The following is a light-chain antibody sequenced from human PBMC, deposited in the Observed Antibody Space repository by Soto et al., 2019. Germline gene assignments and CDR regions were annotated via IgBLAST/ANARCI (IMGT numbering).Light chain of an antibody. CDR1: SSDIGGYNY. J-gene: IGLJ2*01. V-gene: IGLV2-14*01. CDR2: DVS. Sequence: QSALTQPASVSGSPGQSITISCTGTSSDIGGYNYVSWYQQHPGKAPKIMIYDVSNRPSGVSNRFSGSKFGNTASLTISGLQAEDEADYYCSSYTSSSTHVVFGGGTKVTVL. CDR3: SSYTSSSTHVV.